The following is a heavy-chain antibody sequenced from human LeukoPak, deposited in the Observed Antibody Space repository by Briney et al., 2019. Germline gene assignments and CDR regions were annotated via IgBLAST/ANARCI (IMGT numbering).Heavy chain of an antibody. J-gene: IGHJ4*02. D-gene: IGHD3-3*01. Sequence: GGSLRLSCAASGFTFSSYWMPWVRQAPGKGLVWGSRINSDGSSTSYADSVKGRFTISRDNAKNTLYLQMNSLRAEDTAVYYCARDPYDFWSGYCDYWGQGTLVTVSS. CDR3: ARDPYDFWSGYCDY. V-gene: IGHV3-74*01. CDR1: GFTFSSYW. CDR2: INSDGSST.